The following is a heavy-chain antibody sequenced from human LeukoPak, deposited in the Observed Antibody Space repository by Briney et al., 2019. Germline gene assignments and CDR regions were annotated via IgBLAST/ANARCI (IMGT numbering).Heavy chain of an antibody. CDR1: GFTYSSYA. D-gene: IGHD2-2*01. Sequence: GGSLRLSCAASGFTYSSYAMSWVRQAPGKGLEWVSAISGSGGSTYYADSVKGRFTISRDNAKNSLYLQMNSLRAEDTAVYYCARGGGCSSTTCYPSDAFDIWGQGTMVTVSS. CDR2: ISGSGGST. V-gene: IGHV3-23*01. J-gene: IGHJ3*02. CDR3: ARGGGCSSTTCYPSDAFDI.